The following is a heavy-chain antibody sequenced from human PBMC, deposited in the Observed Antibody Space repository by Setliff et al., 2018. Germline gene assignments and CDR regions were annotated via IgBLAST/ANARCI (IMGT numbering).Heavy chain of an antibody. CDR2: TNNYSFKT. CDR1: GYTFTNYG. V-gene: IGHV1-18*01. D-gene: IGHD3-22*01. CDR3: ARINFYVSSGYYYAPDY. Sequence: ASVKVSCKTSGYTFTNYGITWVRQAPGQGLEWMGWTNNYSFKTNYPQKFLGRVTVTTDTSTGTAYMELGSLTSDDTAIYYCARINFYVSSGYYYAPDYWGPGTLVTVS. J-gene: IGHJ4*02.